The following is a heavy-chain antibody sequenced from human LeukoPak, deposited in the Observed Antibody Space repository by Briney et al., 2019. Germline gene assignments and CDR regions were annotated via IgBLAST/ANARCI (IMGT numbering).Heavy chain of an antibody. D-gene: IGHD3-22*01. V-gene: IGHV6-1*01. CDR2: TYYRSKWYH. J-gene: IGHJ2*01. CDR1: GDSVSTNSAA. Sequence: SQTLSLTCAISGDSVSTNSAAWNWIRQSPSRGLEWLGRTYYRSKWYHDYAPSVQSRITINPDTSKNQFSLHLNSVTPEDTAVYYCARQQYYYDSSGYRAPGRWYFDLWGRGTLVTVSS. CDR3: ARQQYYYDSSGYRAPGRWYFDL.